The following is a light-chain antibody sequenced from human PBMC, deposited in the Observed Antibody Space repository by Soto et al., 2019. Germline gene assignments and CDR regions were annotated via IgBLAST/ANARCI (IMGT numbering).Light chain of an antibody. J-gene: IGKJ4*01. Sequence: EVVMTQSPATLSVFLGERATLSCRARESVSSNLAWYQQKPGQPPRLVMYGASTRATGIPARFSGSGSGTEFTLTISSLQSEDFAVYFGQQYINWPSTFGGGTKVQIK. CDR3: QQYINWPST. CDR1: ESVSSN. CDR2: GAS. V-gene: IGKV3D-15*01.